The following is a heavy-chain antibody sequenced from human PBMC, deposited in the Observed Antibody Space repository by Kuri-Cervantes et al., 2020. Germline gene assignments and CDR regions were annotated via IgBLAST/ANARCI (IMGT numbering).Heavy chain of an antibody. J-gene: IGHJ6*02. V-gene: IGHV3-30*03. D-gene: IGHD5-12*01. CDR1: GFTFSSYG. Sequence: GESLKISCAASGFTFSSYGMHWVRQAPGKGLEWVAVISYDGSNKYYADSVKGRFTISRDNSKNTLYLQMNSLRAEDTAVYYCARANSGYEPKTNIYYYYGMDVWGQGTTVTVSS. CDR3: ARANSGYEPKTNIYYYYGMDV. CDR2: ISYDGSNK.